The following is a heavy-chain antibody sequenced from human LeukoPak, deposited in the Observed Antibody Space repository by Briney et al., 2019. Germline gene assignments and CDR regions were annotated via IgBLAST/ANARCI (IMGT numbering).Heavy chain of an antibody. D-gene: IGHD2-8*01. J-gene: IGHJ3*01. Sequence: GGSLTLSCAASGFAFSSDAMTWVRQTPGKGLEWVSTIDISGDVTNYADSVKGRFTISRDDSKNTLYLQLHSLRVEDTAKYYCAKDVSNFIGASDAWGQGTMVTVSS. V-gene: IGHV3-23*01. CDR2: IDISGDVT. CDR1: GFAFSSDA. CDR3: AKDVSNFIGASDA.